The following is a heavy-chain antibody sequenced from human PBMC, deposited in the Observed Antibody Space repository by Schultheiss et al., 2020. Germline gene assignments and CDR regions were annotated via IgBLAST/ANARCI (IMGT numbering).Heavy chain of an antibody. CDR2: IYYSGST. Sequence: SETLSLTCAVYGGSFSGYYWSWIRQPPGKGLEWIGYIYYSGSTNYNPSLKSRVTISVDTSKNQFSLKLSSVTAADTAVYYCAKVWLVGTEAFDYWGQGTLVNVSS. J-gene: IGHJ4*02. CDR1: GGSFSGYY. D-gene: IGHD6-19*01. CDR3: AKVWLVGTEAFDY. V-gene: IGHV4-59*08.